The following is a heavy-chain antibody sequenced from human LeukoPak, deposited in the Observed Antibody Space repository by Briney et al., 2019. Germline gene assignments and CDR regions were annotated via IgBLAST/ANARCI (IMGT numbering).Heavy chain of an antibody. CDR1: GYTFTSYG. D-gene: IGHD2-2*01. V-gene: IGHV1-18*01. J-gene: IGHJ6*02. Sequence: ASVKVSCKASGYTFTSYGISWVRQAPGQGLEWMGWISAYNGNTNYAQKLQGRVTMTTDTSTSTAYMELRSLRSDDTAAYYCARDIVVVPAADYYYYGMDVWGQGTTVTVSS. CDR2: ISAYNGNT. CDR3: ARDIVVVPAADYYYYGMDV.